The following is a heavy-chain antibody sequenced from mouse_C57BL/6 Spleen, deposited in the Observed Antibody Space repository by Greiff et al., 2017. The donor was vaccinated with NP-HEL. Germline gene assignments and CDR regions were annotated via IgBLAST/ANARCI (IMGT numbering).Heavy chain of an antibody. J-gene: IGHJ1*03. V-gene: IGHV1-26*01. CDR1: GYTFTDYY. Sequence: EVQLQQSGPELVKPGASVKISCKASGYTFTDYYMNWVKQSHGKSLEWIGDINPNNGGTSYNQKFKGKATLTVDKSSSTAYMELRSLTSEDSAVYYCAREGLGRSYWYFDVWGTGTTVTVSS. CDR2: INPNNGGT. CDR3: AREGLGRSYWYFDV. D-gene: IGHD4-1*01.